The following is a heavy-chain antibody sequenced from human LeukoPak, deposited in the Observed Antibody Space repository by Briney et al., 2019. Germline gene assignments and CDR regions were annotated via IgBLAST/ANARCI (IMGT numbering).Heavy chain of an antibody. CDR1: GFTFSSYN. CDR2: ISSSSTYI. V-gene: IGHV3-21*01. D-gene: IGHD6-13*01. CDR3: ARDPGTDGSSWYVLDN. J-gene: IGHJ4*02. Sequence: GGSLRLSCAASGFTFSSYNMNWVRQAPGEGLEWVSSISSSSTYIYYAESMKGRFTISRDNAKNSLYLQMNSLRAEDTAVYYCARDPGTDGSSWYVLDNCGQGTLVTVSA.